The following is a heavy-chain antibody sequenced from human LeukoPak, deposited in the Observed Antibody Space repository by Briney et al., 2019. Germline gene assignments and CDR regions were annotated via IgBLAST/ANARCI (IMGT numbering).Heavy chain of an antibody. CDR2: ISSSTYI. CDR3: ARVIGDYAYFDY. D-gene: IGHD4-17*01. J-gene: IGHJ4*02. Sequence: KTGGSLRLSCAASGFTLITYTMSWVRQAPGEGMEWVSSISSSTYIYYADSVKGRFTISRDNAKNSLYLQMSSLRAEDTAVYYCARVIGDYAYFDYWGQGTLVTVSS. V-gene: IGHV3-21*01. CDR1: GFTLITYT.